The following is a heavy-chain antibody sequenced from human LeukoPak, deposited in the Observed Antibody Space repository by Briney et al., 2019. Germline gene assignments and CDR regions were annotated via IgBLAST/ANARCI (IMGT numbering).Heavy chain of an antibody. CDR1: GDVFSTYT. CDR2: IMPNSGTP. V-gene: IGHV1-69*13. J-gene: IGHJ6*03. D-gene: IGHD2-15*01. CDR3: ARVVVDTRFHYYYYMDV. Sequence: SVKVSCKASGDVFSTYTITWVRQAPGQGLEWMGGIMPNSGTPNYAEKLQGRVTIIADESTNTVYMELSGLRSEDTAVYYCARVVVDTRFHYYYYMDVWGKGTSVTVSS.